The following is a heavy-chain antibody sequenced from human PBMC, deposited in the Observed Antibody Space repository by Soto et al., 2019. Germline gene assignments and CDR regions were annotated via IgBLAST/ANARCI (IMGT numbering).Heavy chain of an antibody. CDR2: IYPGDPDT. Sequence: PGESLKISCKGSGYSFTSYWIGWVRQMPGKGLEWMGIIYPGDPDTRYSPSFQGQVTISADKSISTAYLQWSSLKASDTAMYYCARSEWLRNYYYGMDVCGQGTTVTVSS. CDR1: GYSFTSYW. D-gene: IGHD5-12*01. CDR3: ARSEWLRNYYYGMDV. J-gene: IGHJ6*02. V-gene: IGHV5-51*01.